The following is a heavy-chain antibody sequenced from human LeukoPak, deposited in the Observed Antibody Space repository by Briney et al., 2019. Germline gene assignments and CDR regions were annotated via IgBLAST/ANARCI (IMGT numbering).Heavy chain of an antibody. D-gene: IGHD3-22*01. J-gene: IGHJ6*02. V-gene: IGHV3-30*18. CDR3: AKDNYYAVRVGRYYYYGMDV. CDR2: ISYDGSNK. Sequence: GGSLRLSCAASGFTFSSYGMHWVRQAPGKGLEWVAVISYDGSNKYYADSVKGRFTISRDNSKNTLYLQMNSLRAEDTAVYYCAKDNYYAVRVGRYYYYGMDVWGQGTTVTVSS. CDR1: GFTFSSYG.